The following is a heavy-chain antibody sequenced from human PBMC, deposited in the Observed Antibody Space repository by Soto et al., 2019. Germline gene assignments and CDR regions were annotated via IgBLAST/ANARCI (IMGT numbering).Heavy chain of an antibody. CDR2: IYPCDSDT. D-gene: IGHD2-15*01. J-gene: IGHJ5*02. CDR3: ARRYCSGGSCYSSWFDP. V-gene: IGHV5-51*01. Sequence: GESLKISCKGSGYSFTSYWIGWVRQMPGKGLEWMGIIYPCDSDTRYSPSFQGQVTISADKSISTAYLQWSSLKASDTAMYYCARRYCSGGSCYSSWFDPWGQGTLVTVSS. CDR1: GYSFTSYW.